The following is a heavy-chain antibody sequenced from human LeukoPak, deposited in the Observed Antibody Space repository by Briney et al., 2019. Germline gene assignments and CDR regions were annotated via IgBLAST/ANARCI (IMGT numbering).Heavy chain of an antibody. CDR2: ISGSGGST. J-gene: IGHJ4*02. V-gene: IGHV3-23*01. CDR1: GFTFSSYA. CDR3: ARTNVGATTFEPAPFFDY. D-gene: IGHD1-26*01. Sequence: PGGSLRLSCAASGFTFSSYAMSWVRQAPGKGLEWVSAISGSGGSTYYADSVKGRFTISRDNSKNTLYLQMNSLRAEDTAVYYCARTNVGATTFEPAPFFDYWGQGTLVTVSS.